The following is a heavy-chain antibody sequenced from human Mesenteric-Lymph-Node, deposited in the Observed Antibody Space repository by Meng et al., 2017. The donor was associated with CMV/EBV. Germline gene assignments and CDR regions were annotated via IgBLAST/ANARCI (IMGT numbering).Heavy chain of an antibody. CDR1: GFTFSSYA. Sequence: GESLKISCAASGFTFSSYAMHWVRQAPGKGLEWVAVISYDGSNKYYADSVKGRFTISRDNSKNTLYLQMNSLRAEDTAVYYCAKAGYYSSTSCSGYYGMDVWGQGTTVTVSS. CDR2: ISYDGSNK. CDR3: AKAGYYSSTSCSGYYGMDV. D-gene: IGHD2-2*01. J-gene: IGHJ6*02. V-gene: IGHV3-30*04.